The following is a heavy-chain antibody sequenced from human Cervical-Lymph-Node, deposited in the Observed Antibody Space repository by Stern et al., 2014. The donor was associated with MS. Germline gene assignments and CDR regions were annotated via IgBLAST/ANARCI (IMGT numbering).Heavy chain of an antibody. CDR2: ISYEGRNT. V-gene: IGHV3-30*19. CDR3: ARDLPSYGWSCFDY. J-gene: IGHJ4*02. Sequence: VQLVESGGGVVQPGRSLRLSCAASGFTFGSYGMHWVRQAPGKGLEWVAAISYEGRNTYYADSVKGRFTISRDNSENTLYLQMDSLRAEDTSVYYCARDLPSYGWSCFDYWGQGALVAVSS. CDR1: GFTFGSYG. D-gene: IGHD5-18*01.